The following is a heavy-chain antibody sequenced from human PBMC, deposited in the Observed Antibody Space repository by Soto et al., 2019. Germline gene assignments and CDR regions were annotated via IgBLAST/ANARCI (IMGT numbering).Heavy chain of an antibody. Sequence: SETLSLTCTVSGGSISSYYWSWIRQPPGKGLEWIGYIYYSGSTNYNPSLKGRVTISVDTSKNQFSLKLSSVTAADTAVYYCARSRGSFMGYWGQGTLVTVSS. CDR1: GGSISSYY. CDR2: IYYSGST. V-gene: IGHV4-59*01. D-gene: IGHD1-26*01. CDR3: ARSRGSFMGY. J-gene: IGHJ4*02.